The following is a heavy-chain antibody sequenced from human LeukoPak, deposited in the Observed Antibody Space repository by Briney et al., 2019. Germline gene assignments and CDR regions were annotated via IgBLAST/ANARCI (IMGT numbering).Heavy chain of an antibody. CDR2: INPNSGGT. J-gene: IGHJ4*02. V-gene: IGHV1-2*02. Sequence: ASVKVSCKASGYTFTGYYMHWVRQAPGQGLEWVGWINPNSGGTNYAQKFQGRVTMTRDTSISTAYMELSRLRSDDTAVYYCARVRYYYDSSGYSGFDYWGQGTLVTVSS. D-gene: IGHD3-22*01. CDR3: ARVRYYYDSSGYSGFDY. CDR1: GYTFTGYY.